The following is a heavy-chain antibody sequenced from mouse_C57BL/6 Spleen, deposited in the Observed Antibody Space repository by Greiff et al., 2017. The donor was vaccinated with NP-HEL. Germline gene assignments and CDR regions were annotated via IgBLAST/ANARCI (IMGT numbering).Heavy chain of an antibody. CDR1: GYTFTDYY. CDR2: IYPGSGNT. D-gene: IGHD2-4*01. CDR3: ARCDYVWYFDV. Sequence: QVQLQQSGAELVRPGASVKLSCKASGYTFTDYYINWVKQRPGQGLEWIGRIYPGSGNTYYNEKFKGKATLTAEKSSSTAYMQLSSLTSEDSAVYFCARCDYVWYFDVWGTGTTVTVSS. J-gene: IGHJ1*03. V-gene: IGHV1-76*01.